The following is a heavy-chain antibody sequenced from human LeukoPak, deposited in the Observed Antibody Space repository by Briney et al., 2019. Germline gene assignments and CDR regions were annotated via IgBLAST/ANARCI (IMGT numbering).Heavy chain of an antibody. CDR1: GFTFGDFA. D-gene: IGHD3-16*02. Sequence: GGSLRLSCSASGFTFGDFAMTWVRQAPGKGLEWVSYISSSSSTIYYADSVKGRFTISRDNAKNSLYLQMNSLRAEDTAVYYCARDLRITFGGVIVIDWGQGTLVTVSS. CDR3: ARDLRITFGGVIVID. CDR2: ISSSSSTI. V-gene: IGHV3-48*01. J-gene: IGHJ4*02.